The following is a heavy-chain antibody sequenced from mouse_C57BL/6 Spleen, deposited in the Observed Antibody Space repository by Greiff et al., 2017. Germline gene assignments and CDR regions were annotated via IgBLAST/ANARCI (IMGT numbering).Heavy chain of an antibody. J-gene: IGHJ4*01. V-gene: IGHV14-4*01. Sequence: VKLVESGAELVRPGASVKLSCTASGFNIKDDYMHWVKQRPEQGLEWIGWIDPENGDTEYASKFQGKATITADTASNTAYLQLSSLTSEDTAVYYCTTGGNAMDYWGQGTSVTVSS. CDR1: GFNIKDDY. CDR3: TTGGNAMDY. CDR2: IDPENGDT.